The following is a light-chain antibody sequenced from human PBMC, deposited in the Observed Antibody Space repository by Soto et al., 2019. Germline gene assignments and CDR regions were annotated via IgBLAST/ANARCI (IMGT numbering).Light chain of an antibody. CDR3: QQYHTSSIT. J-gene: IGKJ5*01. CDR2: DAS. V-gene: IGKV1-5*01. Sequence: DIQMTQSPSTLSASVGDRLTITCRASHTISSWLAWYQQKPGKAPTLLIYDASTLERGVPSRFSGTGSGTEFTLSIDSLQPDDFATYYCQQYHTSSITFGQGTRLEIK. CDR1: HTISSW.